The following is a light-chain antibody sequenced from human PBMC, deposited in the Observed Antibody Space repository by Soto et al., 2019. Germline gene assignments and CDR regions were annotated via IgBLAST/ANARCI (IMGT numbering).Light chain of an antibody. J-gene: IGLJ1*01. CDR3: QSYDSSLSGV. Sequence: QSVLTQPPSVSGAPGQRVTISCTGSSSNIGAGYDVHWYQQFPGTAPKLPIYGNSNRPSGVPDRFSGSKSGTSASLAITGLQAEDVADYYCQSYDSSLSGVFGSGTKVTVL. CDR2: GNS. V-gene: IGLV1-40*01. CDR1: SSNIGAGYD.